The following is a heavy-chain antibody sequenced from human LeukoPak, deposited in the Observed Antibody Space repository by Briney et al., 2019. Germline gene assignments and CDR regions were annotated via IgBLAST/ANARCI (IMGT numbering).Heavy chain of an antibody. V-gene: IGHV4-39*07. J-gene: IGHJ4*02. CDR3: ARNRGSYYGFFDY. D-gene: IGHD1-26*01. CDR1: GGSIGSSSYY. Sequence: SETLSLTCTVSGGSIGSSSYYWGWIRQPPGKGLEWIGSIYYSGSTYYNPSLKSRVTISVDTSKNQFSLKLSSVTAADTAVYYCARNRGSYYGFFDYWGQGTLVTVSS. CDR2: IYYSGST.